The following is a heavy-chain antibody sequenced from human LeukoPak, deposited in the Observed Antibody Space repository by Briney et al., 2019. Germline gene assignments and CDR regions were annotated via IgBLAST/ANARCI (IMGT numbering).Heavy chain of an antibody. D-gene: IGHD5-12*01. J-gene: IGHJ4*02. Sequence: GGSLRLSCAASGFTFSSYSMNWVRQAPGKGLEWVSYIRSSSSTIYYADSVKGRFTISRDNAKNSLYLQMNSLRAEDTAVYYCARDSIVATGLNFDYWGQGTLVTVSS. CDR2: IRSSSSTI. CDR3: ARDSIVATGLNFDY. CDR1: GFTFSSYS. V-gene: IGHV3-48*04.